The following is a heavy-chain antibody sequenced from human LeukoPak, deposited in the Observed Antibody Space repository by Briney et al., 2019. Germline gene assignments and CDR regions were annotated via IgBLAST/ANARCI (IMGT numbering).Heavy chain of an antibody. Sequence: PGGSLRLSCAASGFTFSSYSMNWVRQAPGKGLEWVSSISSSSSYIYYADSVKGRFTISRDNAKNSLYLQMNSLRAEDTAVYYCASSSTRSQLLKSGSYYPDWGQGTLVTVSS. D-gene: IGHD1-26*01. CDR2: ISSSSSYI. J-gene: IGHJ4*02. CDR3: ASSSTRSQLLKSGSYYPD. V-gene: IGHV3-21*01. CDR1: GFTFSSYS.